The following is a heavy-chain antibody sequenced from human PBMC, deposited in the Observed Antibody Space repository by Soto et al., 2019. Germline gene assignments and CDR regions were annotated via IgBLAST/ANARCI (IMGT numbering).Heavy chain of an antibody. V-gene: IGHV3-33*01. D-gene: IGHD1-1*01. CDR2: IWYDGSNK. CDR1: GFTFSSYG. Sequence: PGESLKISCAASGFTFSSYGMHWVRQAPGKGLEWVAVIWYDGSNKYYADSVKGRFTISRDNSKNTLYLQMNSLRAEDTAVYYCARVYSWTKAYYYYDMDVWGQGTTVTVSS. J-gene: IGHJ6*02. CDR3: ARVYSWTKAYYYYDMDV.